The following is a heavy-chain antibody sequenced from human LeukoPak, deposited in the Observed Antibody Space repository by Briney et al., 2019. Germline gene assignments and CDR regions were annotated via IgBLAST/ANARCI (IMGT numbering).Heavy chain of an antibody. Sequence: GGSLRLSCAASGFTFSSYAMSWVRQAPGKGLEWVSAISGSGGSTYYADSVKGRFTISRDNSKNTLYLQMNSLRAADTAVYYCAKGGLAVDAFDIWGQGTMVTVSS. CDR3: AKGGLAVDAFDI. CDR1: GFTFSSYA. J-gene: IGHJ3*02. CDR2: ISGSGGST. D-gene: IGHD6-19*01. V-gene: IGHV3-23*01.